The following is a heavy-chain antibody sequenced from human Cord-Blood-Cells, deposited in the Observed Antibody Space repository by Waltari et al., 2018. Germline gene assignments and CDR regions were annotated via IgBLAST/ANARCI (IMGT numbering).Heavy chain of an antibody. CDR2: IKQDGSEK. CDR1: GFTFSSYW. Sequence: EVQLVESGGGLVQPGGSLRLSCAASGFTFSSYWMSWVRQAPGKGVVGVANIKQDGSEKCYVDSVKGRFTISRDNAKNSLYLQMNSLRAEDTAVYYCARSIEGAFDIWGQGTMVTVSS. CDR3: ARSIEGAFDI. V-gene: IGHV3-7*01. J-gene: IGHJ3*02.